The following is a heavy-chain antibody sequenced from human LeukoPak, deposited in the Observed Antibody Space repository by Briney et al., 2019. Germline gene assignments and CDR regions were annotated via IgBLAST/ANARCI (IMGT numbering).Heavy chain of an antibody. Sequence: GGSLRLSCAASGFTFSTYAFTWVRQAPGEGLEWVSSICVSGNTYYPDSVRGRFTISRENSRNTVFLQLNSLGAEDTAIYYCAKGGIGEAGSTDAWGQGTLVTVSS. CDR2: ICVSGNT. CDR3: AKGGIGEAGSTDA. V-gene: IGHV3-23*01. D-gene: IGHD6-13*01. J-gene: IGHJ5*02. CDR1: GFTFSTYA.